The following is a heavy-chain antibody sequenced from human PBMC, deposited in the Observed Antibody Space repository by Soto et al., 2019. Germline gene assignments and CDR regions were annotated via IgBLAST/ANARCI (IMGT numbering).Heavy chain of an antibody. D-gene: IGHD3-22*01. CDR1: AGPISSGGYY. CDR3: ARWLIKDSSGYVPQDAFDI. V-gene: IGHV4-31*03. CDR2: IYCSGST. Sequence: SETLSLTSTVSAGPISSGGYYWSWIRQHPGKFLEWIGYIYCSGSTYYNPSLKSRVTISVDASKNQFALKLSSVTAADTAVYYCARWLIKDSSGYVPQDAFDIWGQGTMVTVSS. J-gene: IGHJ3*02.